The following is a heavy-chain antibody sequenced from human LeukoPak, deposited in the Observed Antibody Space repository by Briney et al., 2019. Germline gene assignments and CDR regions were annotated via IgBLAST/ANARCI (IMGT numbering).Heavy chain of an antibody. CDR2: ISSSSSYI. V-gene: IGHV3-21*01. J-gene: IGHJ4*02. CDR1: GFTFSSYS. Sequence: GGSLRLSRAASGFTFSSYSMNWVRQAPGKGLEWVSSISSSSSYIYYADSVKGRFTISRDNAKNSLYLQMNSLRAEDTAVYYCARDPGYSGYDYGSYWGQGTLVTVSS. CDR3: ARDPGYSGYDYGSY. D-gene: IGHD5-12*01.